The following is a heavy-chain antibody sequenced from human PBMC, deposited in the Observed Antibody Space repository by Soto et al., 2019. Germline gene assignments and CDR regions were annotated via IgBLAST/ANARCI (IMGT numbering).Heavy chain of an antibody. CDR3: AHSHRKFQLDY. CDR1: GFSLSTSGVG. J-gene: IGHJ4*02. Sequence: QITLKESVPTLVKPTQPLTLTCTFSGFSLSTSGVGVGWIRQPPGKALEWLALIYWNDDKRYSPSLKSRLTITQDTSKNQVVLTMTNMDPVDTATYYCAHSHRKFQLDYWGQGTLVTVSS. D-gene: IGHD2-2*01. V-gene: IGHV2-5*01. CDR2: IYWNDDK.